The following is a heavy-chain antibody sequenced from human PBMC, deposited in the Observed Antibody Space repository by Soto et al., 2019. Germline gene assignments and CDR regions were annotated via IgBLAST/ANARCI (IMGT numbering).Heavy chain of an antibody. CDR2: ISYSGNT. J-gene: IGHJ4*02. D-gene: IGHD3-22*01. Sequence: QVQLQESGPGLVKPSETLSLTCTVSGGSISGYYWNWIRQPPGKGLEWIGYISYSGNTNYNPSLKSRVXXSXDXXKNQFSLTRSSVTAAEPAVYYCASLDDTCGYCLDYWGQGTLVTVSS. CDR3: ASLDDTCGYCLDY. CDR1: GGSISGYY. V-gene: IGHV4-59*08.